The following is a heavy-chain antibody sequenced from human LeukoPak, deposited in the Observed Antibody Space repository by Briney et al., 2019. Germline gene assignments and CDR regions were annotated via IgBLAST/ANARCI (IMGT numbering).Heavy chain of an antibody. CDR3: GRVGYRGSYNKPPHFDY. J-gene: IGHJ4*02. V-gene: IGHV3-74*01. D-gene: IGHD1-26*01. Sequence: PGRSLRLSCAAAGFTFSIYWMHWVRQAPGKGLVWVSRINSDGSSTSYADSVKGRFTISRDNAKNTLYLQMNSLRAEDTAVYYCGRVGYRGSYNKPPHFDYWGQGTLVTVSS. CDR2: INSDGSST. CDR1: GFTFSIYW.